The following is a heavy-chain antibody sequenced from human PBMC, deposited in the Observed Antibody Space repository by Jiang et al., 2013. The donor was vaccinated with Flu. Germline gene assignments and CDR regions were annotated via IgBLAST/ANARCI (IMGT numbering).Heavy chain of an antibody. V-gene: IGHV4-39*01. Sequence: PGLVKPSETLSLTCTVSGGSISSSSHYWGWIRQPPGKGLEWIGTMYYSGSTYYNPSLKSRVTIIVDTSKNQFSLKLSSVTAADTAVYYCARQLAYDYGSGSYIEYWGQGTLVTVSS. CDR3: ARQLAYDYGSGSYIEY. D-gene: IGHD3-10*01. CDR1: GGSISSSSHY. CDR2: MYYSGST. J-gene: IGHJ4*02.